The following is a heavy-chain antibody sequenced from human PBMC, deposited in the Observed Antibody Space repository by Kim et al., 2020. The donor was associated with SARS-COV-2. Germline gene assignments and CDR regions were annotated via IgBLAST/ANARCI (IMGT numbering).Heavy chain of an antibody. CDR2: ISYDGSNK. V-gene: IGHV3-30*04. J-gene: IGHJ6*01. D-gene: IGHD3-10*01. CDR1: GFTFSSYA. CDR3: ARGPSMVRGGRIGMDV. Sequence: GGSLRLSCAASGFTFSSYAMHWVRQAPGKGLEWVAVISYDGSNKYYADSVKGRFTISRDNSKNTLYLQMNSLRAEDTAVYYCARGPSMVRGGRIGMDVWG.